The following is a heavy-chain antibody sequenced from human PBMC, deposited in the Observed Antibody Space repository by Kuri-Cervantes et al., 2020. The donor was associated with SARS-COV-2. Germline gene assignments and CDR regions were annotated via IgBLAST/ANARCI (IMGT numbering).Heavy chain of an antibody. CDR1: GGPFSGFY. CDR3: ARDSYYDFWSGYPYWYFDL. CDR2: INHSGST. Sequence: GSLRLSCAVFGGPFSGFYWSWIRQSPGKGLEWIGQINHSGSTNYNPSLKSRVTISVDTSKTQFSLKLSSVTAADTAVYYCARDSYYDFWSGYPYWYFDLWGRGTLVTVSS. V-gene: IGHV4-34*01. D-gene: IGHD3-3*01. J-gene: IGHJ2*01.